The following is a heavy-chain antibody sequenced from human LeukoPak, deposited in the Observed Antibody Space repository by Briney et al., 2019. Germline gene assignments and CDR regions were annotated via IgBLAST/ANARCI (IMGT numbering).Heavy chain of an antibody. D-gene: IGHD3-16*01. CDR3: TPCLY. CDR1: GFTFSDAW. J-gene: IGHJ4*02. CDR2: IKSKIDGGTT. V-gene: IGHV3-15*01. Sequence: PGGSLRLSCAASGFTFSDAWMTWVRQAPGKGLEWVGHIKSKIDGGTTDDAAAVKGRFTISGDDSKNTVYLKINSLKSEDTVVYFCTPCLYWAQGTLVTVSS.